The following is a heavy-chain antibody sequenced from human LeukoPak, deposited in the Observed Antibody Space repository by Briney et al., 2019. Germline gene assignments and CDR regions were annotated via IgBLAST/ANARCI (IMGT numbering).Heavy chain of an antibody. V-gene: IGHV3-48*02. D-gene: IGHD2-8*01. CDR2: ISSSSSTI. Sequence: GGSLRLPCAASGFTFSRWCMNWVPQTPGKGLEWVSYISSSSSTIYYADSVKGRFTISRDNAKNSLYLQMNSLRDEDTAVYYCARDPGSGSTKTPGYVDLGDRGTLVTVSS. J-gene: IGHJ2*01. CDR3: ARDPGSGSTKTPGYVDL. CDR1: GFTFSRWC.